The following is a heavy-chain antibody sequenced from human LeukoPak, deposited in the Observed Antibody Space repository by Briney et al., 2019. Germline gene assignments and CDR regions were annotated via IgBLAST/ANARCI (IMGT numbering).Heavy chain of an antibody. Sequence: PSETLSLTCTVSGGSISSHYWSWIRQPPGKGLERIGYIYYSGSTNYNPSLKSRVTISVDTSKNQFSLKLSSGTAADTAVYYCARRGARVTGATFSWFDPWGQGTLVTVSS. J-gene: IGHJ5*02. CDR3: ARRGARVTGATFSWFDP. D-gene: IGHD1-7*01. CDR2: IYYSGST. CDR1: GGSISSHY. V-gene: IGHV4-59*11.